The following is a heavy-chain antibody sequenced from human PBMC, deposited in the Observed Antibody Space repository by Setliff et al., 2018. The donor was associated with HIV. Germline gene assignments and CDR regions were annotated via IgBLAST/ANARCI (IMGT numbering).Heavy chain of an antibody. V-gene: IGHV4-34*01. CDR1: GESLSGYY. Sequence: PSETLSLTCAVYGESLSGYYWTWIRQPPGKGLEWIGEINHSGSTNYNPSLKSRVTISVDTSKNQFSLKLSSVTAADTAVYYCARGLVEEIVVITQPRLKYAFDIWGQGTMVTVSS. D-gene: IGHD3-22*01. CDR2: INHSGST. J-gene: IGHJ3*02. CDR3: ARGLVEEIVVITQPRLKYAFDI.